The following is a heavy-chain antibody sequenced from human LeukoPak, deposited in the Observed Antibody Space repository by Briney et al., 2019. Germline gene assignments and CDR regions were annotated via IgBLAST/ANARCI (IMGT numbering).Heavy chain of an antibody. CDR2: IYYSGST. Sequence: SETLSLTCTVSGCSISSYYWSWIRQPPGKGLEWIWYIYYSGSTNYNPSLMSGVTISLDTSNNQFSLQLSSVTAADTAVYYCARDWHLTYFDYWGQGTLVTVSS. V-gene: IGHV4-59*01. CDR1: GCSISSYY. CDR3: ARDWHLTYFDY. J-gene: IGHJ4*02.